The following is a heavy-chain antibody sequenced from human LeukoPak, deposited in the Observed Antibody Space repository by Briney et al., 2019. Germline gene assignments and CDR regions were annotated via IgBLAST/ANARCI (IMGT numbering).Heavy chain of an antibody. D-gene: IGHD4/OR15-4a*01. CDR1: GGPISSSTYY. CDR2: IYYSGAT. CDR3: ARQRWGDYGRIDY. V-gene: IGHV4-39*01. J-gene: IGHJ4*02. Sequence: SETLSLTCSVSGGPISSSTYYWGWIRQPPGKGLECIGSIYYSGATYYNPSLKSRVTISVDTSKNQFSLRLSSVTAADTAVYYCARQRWGDYGRIDYWGQGTLVTVSS.